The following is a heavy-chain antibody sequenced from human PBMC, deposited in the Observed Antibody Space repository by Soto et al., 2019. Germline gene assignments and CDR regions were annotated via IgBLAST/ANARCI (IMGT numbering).Heavy chain of an antibody. Sequence: SETLSLTCTVSGGSISSSSYYWGWIRQPPGKGLEWIGSIYYSGSTYYNPSLKSRVTISVDTSKNQFSLKLSSVTAADTAVYYCASPYSSSRDYYYYYGMDVWGQGTTVTVSS. CDR3: ASPYSSSRDYYYYYGMDV. CDR1: GGSISSSSYY. CDR2: IYYSGST. D-gene: IGHD6-13*01. J-gene: IGHJ6*02. V-gene: IGHV4-39*01.